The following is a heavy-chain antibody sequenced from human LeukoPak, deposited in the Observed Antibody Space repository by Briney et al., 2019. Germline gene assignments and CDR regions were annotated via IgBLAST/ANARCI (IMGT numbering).Heavy chain of an antibody. CDR3: ARVPYYYDSSGYYYAYFDY. J-gene: IGHJ4*02. CDR2: ISSTGGTT. Sequence: GGSLRLSCVASGFTFSSYGISWVRQAPGKGLEWVSAISSTGGTTYYAESVKGHFTISRDNSKNTVYLQMNSLSAEDTAVYYCARVPYYYDSSGYYYAYFDYWGQGTLVTVSS. CDR1: GFTFSSYG. V-gene: IGHV3-23*01. D-gene: IGHD3-22*01.